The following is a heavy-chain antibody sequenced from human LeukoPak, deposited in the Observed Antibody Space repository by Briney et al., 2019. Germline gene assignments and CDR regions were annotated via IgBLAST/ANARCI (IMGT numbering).Heavy chain of an antibody. Sequence: SETLSLTCAVSGYSISSGYYWGWIRQPPGKGLEWIGSIYHSGSTYYNPSLKSRATISVDTSKNQFSLKLSSVTAADTAVYYCASYEYSSSWVNYFDYWGQGTLVTVSS. V-gene: IGHV4-38-2*01. CDR2: IYHSGST. D-gene: IGHD6-6*01. CDR3: ASYEYSSSWVNYFDY. CDR1: GYSISSGYY. J-gene: IGHJ4*02.